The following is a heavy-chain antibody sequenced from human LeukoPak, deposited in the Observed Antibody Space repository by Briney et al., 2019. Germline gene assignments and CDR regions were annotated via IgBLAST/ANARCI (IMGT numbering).Heavy chain of an antibody. V-gene: IGHV3-21*01. D-gene: IGHD1-26*01. CDR1: GLTFSSYS. Sequence: GGSLRLSCAASGLTFSSYSMNWVRQAPGKGLEWVSSISSSSSYIYYADSVKGRFTISRDNAKNSLYLQMNSLRTEDTAVYYCTKANRGSYYGLGDYFDYWGQGTLVTVSS. CDR3: TKANRGSYYGLGDYFDY. J-gene: IGHJ4*02. CDR2: ISSSSSYI.